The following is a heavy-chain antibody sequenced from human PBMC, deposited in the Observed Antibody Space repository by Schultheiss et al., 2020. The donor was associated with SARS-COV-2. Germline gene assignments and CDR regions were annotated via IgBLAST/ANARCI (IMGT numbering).Heavy chain of an antibody. Sequence: GGSLRLSCAASGFTFSGSAMHWVRQAPGKGLEWVSAISGSGGSTYYADSVKGRFTISRDNSKNTLYLQMNSLRAEDTAVYYCAKDKSTVTTFSYWGQGTLVTVSS. CDR2: ISGSGGST. CDR3: AKDKSTVTTFSY. CDR1: GFTFSGSA. V-gene: IGHV3-23*01. J-gene: IGHJ4*02. D-gene: IGHD4-11*01.